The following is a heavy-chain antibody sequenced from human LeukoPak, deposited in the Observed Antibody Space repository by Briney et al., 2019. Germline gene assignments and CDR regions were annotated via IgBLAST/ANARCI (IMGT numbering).Heavy chain of an antibody. CDR2: ISAYNGNT. CDR3: HYGGNSGYYYYMDV. Sequence: ASVKVSCKASGYTFTSYGISWVRQAPGQGLEWMGWISAYNGNTNYAQKLQGRVTITTDESTSTAYMELSSLRSEDTAVYYCHYGGNSGYYYYMDVWGKGTTVTVSS. V-gene: IGHV1-18*01. CDR1: GYTFTSYG. D-gene: IGHD4-23*01. J-gene: IGHJ6*03.